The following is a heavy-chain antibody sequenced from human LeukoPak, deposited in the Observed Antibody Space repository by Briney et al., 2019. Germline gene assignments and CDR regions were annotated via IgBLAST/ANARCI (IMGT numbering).Heavy chain of an antibody. J-gene: IGHJ4*02. D-gene: IGHD6-6*01. V-gene: IGHV4-30-4*07. CDR2: IYYRGST. CDR3: ARAMTIAARLQTIFDY. Sequence: SETLSLTCAVSGGSISRGGYSWSWIRQPPGKGLEWIGYIYYRGSTYYNPSLKRRFTRSVDRSNNEFSLTLTSVTAAATAVYYCARAMTIAARLQTIFDYWGQGTLVTVSS. CDR1: GGSISRGGYS.